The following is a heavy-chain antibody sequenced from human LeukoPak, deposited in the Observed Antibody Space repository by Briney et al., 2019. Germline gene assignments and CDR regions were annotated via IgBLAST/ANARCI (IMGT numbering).Heavy chain of an antibody. CDR3: AKLARIAAAGTDPSPFDY. CDR2: ISGSGGST. V-gene: IGHV3-23*01. D-gene: IGHD6-13*01. Sequence: GGPLRLSCAASGFTFSSYAMSWVRQAPGKGLEWVSAISGSGGSTYYADSVKGRFTISRDNSKNTLYLQMNSLRAEDTAVYYCAKLARIAAAGTDPSPFDYWGQGTLVTVSS. J-gene: IGHJ4*02. CDR1: GFTFSSYA.